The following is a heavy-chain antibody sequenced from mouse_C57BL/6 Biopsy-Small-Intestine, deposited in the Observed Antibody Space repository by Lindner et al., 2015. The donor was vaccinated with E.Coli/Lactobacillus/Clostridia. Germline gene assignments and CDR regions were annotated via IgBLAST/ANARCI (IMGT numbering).Heavy chain of an antibody. CDR3: ARGALYYSNYWAMDY. D-gene: IGHD2-5*01. J-gene: IGHJ4*01. CDR1: GYTFTDYN. Sequence: VQLQESGPELVKPGASVKISCKASGYTFTDYNMDWVKQSHGKSLEWIGYIYPNNGGTGYNQKFKNKATLTVDKSSSTAYMELHSLTSEDSAVYYCARGALYYSNYWAMDYWGQGTSVTVSS. V-gene: IGHV1-34*02. CDR2: IYPNNGGT.